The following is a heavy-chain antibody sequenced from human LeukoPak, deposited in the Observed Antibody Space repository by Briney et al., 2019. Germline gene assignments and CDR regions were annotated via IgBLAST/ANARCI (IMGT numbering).Heavy chain of an antibody. J-gene: IGHJ4*02. Sequence: SETLSLTCAVYGGSFSGYYWSWIRQPPGKGLEWIGETNHSGSTNYNPSLKSRVTISVDTSKNQFSLELSSVTAADTAVYYCARGSNAYYYDSSGYYYWGQGTLVTVSS. D-gene: IGHD3-22*01. CDR1: GGSFSGYY. CDR3: ARGSNAYYYDSSGYYY. CDR2: TNHSGST. V-gene: IGHV4-34*01.